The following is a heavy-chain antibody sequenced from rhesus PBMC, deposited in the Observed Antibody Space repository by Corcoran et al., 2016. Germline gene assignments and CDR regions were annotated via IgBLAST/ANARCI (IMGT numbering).Heavy chain of an antibody. J-gene: IGHJ4*01. Sequence: QLQLQESGPGLVKPSETLSLTCAVSGGSISSNYWSWIRQPPGKGLEWIGRISGSGGSTDYNPTLKRLVTISTETSTNNFSLKLSSATAADTAVYYCARDRDSWNNCVDYWGQGVLVTVSS. CDR1: GGSISSNY. CDR3: ARDRDSWNNCVDY. CDR2: ISGSGGST. V-gene: IGHV4-173*01. D-gene: IGHD1-20*01.